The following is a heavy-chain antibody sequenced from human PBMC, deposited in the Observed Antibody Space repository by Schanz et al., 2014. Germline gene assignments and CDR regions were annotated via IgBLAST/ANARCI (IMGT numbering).Heavy chain of an antibody. CDR3: TIQYLATQHLYGLRMECTGTTEDV. D-gene: IGHD3-3*01. Sequence: KISCAASGITLSGYCLHWVRQAPGKGLEWVGHIRSKPNNYATEYAASMKGRFTISRDDSKNTTYLQINSQRTEDTAVYHCTIQYLATQHLYGLRMECTGTTEDV. J-gene: IGHJ6*01. CDR2: IRSKPNNYAT. CDR1: GITLSGYC. V-gene: IGHV3-73*01.